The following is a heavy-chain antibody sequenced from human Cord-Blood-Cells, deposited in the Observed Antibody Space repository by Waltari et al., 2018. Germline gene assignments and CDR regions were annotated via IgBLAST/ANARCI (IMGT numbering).Heavy chain of an antibody. CDR3: ARADIVVVPAAMGFDY. D-gene: IGHD2-2*01. J-gene: IGHJ4*02. CDR2: TYYESKGYN. V-gene: IGHV6-1*01. CDR1: GDSVSSNSAA. Sequence: QVQLQQSGPGLVKPSQTLSLTCAISGDSVSSNSAAWNWIRQSPSRGLEWMGRTYYESKGYNDYAVSVKSLITINPDTAKIPFSLQLNSVTPEDTAVYYCARADIVVVPAAMGFDYWGQGTLVTVSS.